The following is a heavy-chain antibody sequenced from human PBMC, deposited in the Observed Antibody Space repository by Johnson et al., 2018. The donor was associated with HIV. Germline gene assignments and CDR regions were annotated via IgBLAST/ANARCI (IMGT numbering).Heavy chain of an antibody. Sequence: VQLMESGGGLVQPGGSLRLSCAASGFTVSSNYMSWVRQAPGKGLEWVSVIYSGGSTYYADSVKGRFTISRDHAKNSLYLQMNSLRAEDTALYYCARARGEGAARTDAFDIWGQGTMVTVSS. CDR3: ARARGEGAARTDAFDI. CDR2: IYSGGST. D-gene: IGHD6-6*01. J-gene: IGHJ3*02. CDR1: GFTVSSNY. V-gene: IGHV3-53*01.